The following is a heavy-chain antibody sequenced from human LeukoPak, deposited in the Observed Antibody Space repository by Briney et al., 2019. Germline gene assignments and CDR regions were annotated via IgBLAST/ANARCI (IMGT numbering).Heavy chain of an antibody. D-gene: IGHD1-26*01. CDR3: AGGTYYYFDY. V-gene: IGHV4-59*01. CDR2: VYYSGSA. Sequence: SETLSLTCTVSGGSISSYYWSWIRQPPGKGVEWIGYVYYSGSAHYNPSLKSRVTISVDTSKNQFSLKVSSVTAADTATYYCAGGTYYYFDYWGQGTLVTVSS. J-gene: IGHJ4*02. CDR1: GGSISSYY.